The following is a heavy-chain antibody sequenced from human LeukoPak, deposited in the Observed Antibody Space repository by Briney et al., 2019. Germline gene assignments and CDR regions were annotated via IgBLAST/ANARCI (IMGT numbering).Heavy chain of an antibody. CDR2: IRSKAYGGTT. J-gene: IGHJ4*02. CDR3: TRVLGYCSSTSCSCFDY. V-gene: IGHV3-49*04. CDR1: GFTFGDYA. D-gene: IGHD2-2*03. Sequence: GGSLRLSCTASGFTFGDYAMSWVRQAPGKGLEWVGFIRSKAYGGTTEYAASVKGRFTISRDDSKSIAYLQMNSLKTEDTAVYYCTRVLGYCSSTSCSCFDYWGQGTLVTVSS.